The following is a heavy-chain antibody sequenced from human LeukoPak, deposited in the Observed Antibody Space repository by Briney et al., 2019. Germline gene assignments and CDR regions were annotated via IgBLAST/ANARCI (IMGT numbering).Heavy chain of an antibody. D-gene: IGHD2-2*01. Sequence: PSQTLSLTCTVSGGSISSGGYYWSWIRQHPLKGLEWIGYIYYSGSTYYNPSLKSRVTISVDTSKNQFSLKLSSVTAADTAVYYCARDVPAAGAFDYWGQGTLVTVSS. CDR3: ARDVPAAGAFDY. J-gene: IGHJ4*02. CDR1: GGSISSGGYY. V-gene: IGHV4-31*03. CDR2: IYYSGST.